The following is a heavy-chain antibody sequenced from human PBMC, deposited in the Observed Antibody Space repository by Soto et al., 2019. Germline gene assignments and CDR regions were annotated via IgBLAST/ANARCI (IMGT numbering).Heavy chain of an antibody. J-gene: IGHJ4*02. D-gene: IGHD3-3*01. CDR3: AKSGVRFLEWETFDY. CDR2: ISYDGSNK. Sequence: QVQLVESGGGVVQPGRSLRLSCAASGFTFSSYGMHWVRQAPGKGLEWVAVISYDGSNKYYADSVKGRFTISRDNSKNTLYLQMNSLRAEDTAVYYCAKSGVRFLEWETFDYWGQGTLVTVSS. V-gene: IGHV3-30*18. CDR1: GFTFSSYG.